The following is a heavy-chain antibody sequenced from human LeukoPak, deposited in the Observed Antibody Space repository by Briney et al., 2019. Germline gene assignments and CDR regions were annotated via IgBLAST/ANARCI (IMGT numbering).Heavy chain of an antibody. Sequence: ASVKVTCKASGYTFTGYYMHWVRQAPGQGLEWMGWINPNSGGTNYAQKFQGRVTMTRDTSISTAYMELSRLRSDDTAVYYCARGGPNTESDAFDIWGQGTVMTVSS. CDR3: ARGGPNTESDAFDI. CDR2: INPNSGGT. D-gene: IGHD3-16*01. CDR1: GYTFTGYY. J-gene: IGHJ3*02. V-gene: IGHV1-2*02.